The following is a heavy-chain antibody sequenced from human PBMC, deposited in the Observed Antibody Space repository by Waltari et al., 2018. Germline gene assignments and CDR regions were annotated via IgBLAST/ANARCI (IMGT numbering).Heavy chain of an antibody. J-gene: IGHJ6*03. V-gene: IGHV3-48*04. CDR1: GFTFSSYS. Sequence: EVQLVESGGGLVQPGGSRRLSCAASGFTFSSYSMNWVRQAPGKGLEWVSYISSSSSTIYYADSVKGRFTISRDNAKNSLYLQMNSLRAEDTAVYYCARDSPKTVTTAPNYYYYYMDVWGKGTTVTISS. CDR3: ARDSPKTVTTAPNYYYYYMDV. CDR2: ISSSSSTI. D-gene: IGHD4-17*01.